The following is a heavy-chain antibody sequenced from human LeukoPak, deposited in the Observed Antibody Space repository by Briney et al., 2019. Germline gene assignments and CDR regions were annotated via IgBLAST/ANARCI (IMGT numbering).Heavy chain of an antibody. CDR1: GFTFSNYP. D-gene: IGHD5-18*01. J-gene: IGHJ4*02. CDR2: ISFDGSNE. V-gene: IGHV3-30-3*01. Sequence: GGSLRLSCAASGFTFSNYPIYWVRQAPGKGLEWVAVISFDGSNEYYADSVKGRFTISRDNSKNTVYLQMNSLRAEDTAVYYCARDGYEEYKYTYPGPLDHWGQGTLVTVSS. CDR3: ARDGYEEYKYTYPGPLDH.